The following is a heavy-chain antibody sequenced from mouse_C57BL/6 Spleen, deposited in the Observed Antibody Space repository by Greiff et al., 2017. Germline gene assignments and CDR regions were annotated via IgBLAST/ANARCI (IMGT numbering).Heavy chain of an antibody. Sequence: QVQLQQSGPELVKPGASVKISCKASGYAFSSSWMNWVKQRPGKGLEWIGRIYPGDGDTNYNGKFKGKATLTADKSSSTAYMQLSSLTSEDSAVYFCARRDDYDGTLDYWGQGTTLTVSS. CDR1: GYAFSSSW. J-gene: IGHJ2*01. CDR2: IYPGDGDT. D-gene: IGHD2-4*01. V-gene: IGHV1-82*01. CDR3: ARRDDYDGTLDY.